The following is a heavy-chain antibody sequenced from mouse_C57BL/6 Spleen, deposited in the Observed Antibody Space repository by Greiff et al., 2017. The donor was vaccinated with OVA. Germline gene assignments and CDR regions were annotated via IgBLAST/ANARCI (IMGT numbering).Heavy chain of an antibody. CDR3: TRYYVYAMDY. V-gene: IGHV1-15*01. CDR1: GYTFTDYE. D-gene: IGHD1-1*01. J-gene: IGHJ4*01. Sequence: VKLMESGAELVRPGASVTLSCKASGYTFTDYEMHWVKQTPVHGLEWIGAIDPETGGTAYNQKFKGKAILTADKSSSTAYMELRSLTSEDSAVYYCTRYYVYAMDYWGQGTSVTVSS. CDR2: IDPETGGT.